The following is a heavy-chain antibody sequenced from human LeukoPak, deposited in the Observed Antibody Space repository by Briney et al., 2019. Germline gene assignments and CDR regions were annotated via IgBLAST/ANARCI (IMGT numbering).Heavy chain of an antibody. Sequence: PSETLSLTCTVSGGSITNYYWSWLRQPAGKGLEWIGRIYTSGSTNYNPSLKSRVTMSLDTSKNQFSLRLNSVTAADTAMYYCAREVASLDYWGQGTLATVSS. J-gene: IGHJ4*02. CDR1: GGSITNYY. CDR3: AREVASLDY. V-gene: IGHV4-4*07. CDR2: IYTSGST. D-gene: IGHD2-21*01.